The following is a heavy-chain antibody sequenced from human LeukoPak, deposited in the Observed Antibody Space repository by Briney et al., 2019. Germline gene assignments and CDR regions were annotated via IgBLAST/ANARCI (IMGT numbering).Heavy chain of an antibody. CDR2: MNPNSGNT. V-gene: IGHV1-8*03. CDR3: ARGADCSSTSCSDY. CDR1: GYTFTSYD. J-gene: IGHJ4*02. D-gene: IGHD2-2*01. Sequence: ASVKVSCTASGYTFTSYDINWVRQATGQGLEWMGWMNPNSGNTGYTQKFQGRVTITRNTSISTAYMELSSLRSEDTAVYYCARGADCSSTSCSDYWGEGSLVTVSS.